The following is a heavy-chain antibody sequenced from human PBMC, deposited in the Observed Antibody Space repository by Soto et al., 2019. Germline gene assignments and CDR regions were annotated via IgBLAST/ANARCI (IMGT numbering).Heavy chain of an antibody. CDR1: GGTFSSYA. CDR3: ARGLNYYDSSGYYYFDY. V-gene: IGHV1-69*13. J-gene: IGHJ4*02. CDR2: IIPIFGTA. Sequence: GASVKVSCKASGGTFSSYAISWVRQAPGQGLEWMGGIIPIFGTANYAQKFQGRVTITADESTSTAYMELSSLRSEDTAVYYCARGLNYYDSSGYYYFDYWGQGTLVTVSS. D-gene: IGHD3-22*01.